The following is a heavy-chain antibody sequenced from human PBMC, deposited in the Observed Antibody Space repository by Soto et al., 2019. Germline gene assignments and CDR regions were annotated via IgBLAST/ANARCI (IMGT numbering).Heavy chain of an antibody. CDR2: IYYSGST. CDR3: AGGGGSLRGYSGYDSPLSLKFDY. CDR1: GGSISSGGYY. D-gene: IGHD5-12*01. Sequence: QVQLQESGPGLVKPSQTLSLTCTVSGGSISSGGYYWSWIRQHPGKGLEWIGYIYYSGSTYYNPTLKSRVTISVDPSKDQFSLKLSSVTAADTAVYYCAGGGGSLRGYSGYDSPLSLKFDYWGQGTLVTVSS. V-gene: IGHV4-31*03. J-gene: IGHJ4*02.